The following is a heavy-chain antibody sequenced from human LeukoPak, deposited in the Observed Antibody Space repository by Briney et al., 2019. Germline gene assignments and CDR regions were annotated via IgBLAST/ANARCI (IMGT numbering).Heavy chain of an antibody. J-gene: IGHJ4*02. Sequence: GGSLRLSCAASGFTFDDYGMSWVRQAPGKGLEWVAFIRYDGSNKYYADSVKGRFTISRDNSKNTLYLQMNSLRAEDTAVYYCAKDRDVIVVVPAAPEGLDYWGQGTLVTVSS. CDR3: AKDRDVIVVVPAAPEGLDY. D-gene: IGHD2-2*01. CDR2: IRYDGSNK. CDR1: GFTFDDYG. V-gene: IGHV3-30*02.